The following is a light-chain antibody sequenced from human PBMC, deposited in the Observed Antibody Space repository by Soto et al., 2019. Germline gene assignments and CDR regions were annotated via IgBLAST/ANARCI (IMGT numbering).Light chain of an antibody. J-gene: IGLJ7*01. CDR3: SSYTSSSTPLCV. CDR1: SSDVGGYNY. CDR2: DVS. Sequence: QSALTQPASVSGSPGQSITISCTGTSSDVGGYNYVSWYQQHPGKAPKLMIYDVSNRPSGVSNRFSGSKSGNTASLTISGLHAEDEAEYYCSSYTSSSTPLCVFGTGTQLTVL. V-gene: IGLV2-14*01.